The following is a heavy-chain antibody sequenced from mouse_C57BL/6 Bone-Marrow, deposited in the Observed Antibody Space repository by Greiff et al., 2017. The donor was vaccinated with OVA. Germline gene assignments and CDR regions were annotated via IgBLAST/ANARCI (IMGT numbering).Heavy chain of an antibody. CDR2: ISNLAYSI. D-gene: IGHD2-3*01. V-gene: IGHV5-15*01. J-gene: IGHJ1*03. Sequence: EVQVVESGGGLVQPGGSLKLSCAASGFTFSDYGMAWVRQAPRKGPEWVAFISNLAYSIYYADTVTGRFTISRENAKNTLYLEMSSLRSEDTAMYYCARHGGWLLRRYFDVWGTGTTVTVSS. CDR1: GFTFSDYG. CDR3: ARHGGWLLRRYFDV.